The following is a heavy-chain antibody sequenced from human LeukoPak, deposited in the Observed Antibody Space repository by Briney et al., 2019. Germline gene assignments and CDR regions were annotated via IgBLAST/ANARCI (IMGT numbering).Heavy chain of an antibody. CDR1: GFTFSSYA. J-gene: IGHJ4*02. CDR3: ARDGPTEGEEQYYFDY. CDR2: ISGSGGST. D-gene: IGHD1-14*01. Sequence: GGSLRLSCAASGFTFSSYAMSWVRQAPGKGLEWVSAISGSGGSTYYADSVKGRFTISRDNSKNTLYLQMNSLRAEDTAVYYCARDGPTEGEEQYYFDYWGQGTPVTVSS. V-gene: IGHV3-23*01.